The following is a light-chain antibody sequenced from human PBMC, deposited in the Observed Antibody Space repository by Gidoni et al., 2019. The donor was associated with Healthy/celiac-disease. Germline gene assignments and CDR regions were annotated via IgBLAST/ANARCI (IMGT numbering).Light chain of an antibody. CDR3: QQSYSTPTWT. Sequence: DIKMTQSPSSLSASVGDRVTITCRASQSISSYLNWSQQKPGKAPKLLIYAASSLQSGVPSRFSCSGSGTDFTLTISSLQPEDFATYYCQQSYSTPTWTFGQGTKVEIK. J-gene: IGKJ1*01. V-gene: IGKV1-39*01. CDR2: AAS. CDR1: QSISSY.